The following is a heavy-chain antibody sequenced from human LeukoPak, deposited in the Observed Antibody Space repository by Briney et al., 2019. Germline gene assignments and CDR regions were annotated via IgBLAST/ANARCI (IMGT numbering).Heavy chain of an antibody. CDR3: ARDNSVRDTAWWFDP. V-gene: IGHV1-46*01. CDR2: INPSGHWT. D-gene: IGHD2-21*02. CDR1: GYTFTNYY. Sequence: ASVKVSCKAFGYTFTNYYMHWVRQAPGQGLEWMGLINPSGHWTSYAQRFQGRVTLTRDVSTSTDYLELSSLRSEDTAVYYCARDNSVRDTAWWFDPWGQGTLVTVSS. J-gene: IGHJ5*02.